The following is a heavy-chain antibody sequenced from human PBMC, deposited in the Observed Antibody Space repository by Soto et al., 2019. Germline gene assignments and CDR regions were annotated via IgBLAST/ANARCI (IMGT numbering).Heavy chain of an antibody. J-gene: IGHJ4*02. CDR1: GGTFSSDA. Sequence: ASVKVSCKASGGTFSSDAISWVRQAPGQGLEWMGGIIPIFGTANYAQKFQGRVTITADKSTSTAYMELSSLRSEDTAVYYCARAMFQGYYDSLYYFDYWGQGALVTVSS. V-gene: IGHV1-69*06. CDR2: IIPIFGTA. D-gene: IGHD3-22*01. CDR3: ARAMFQGYYDSLYYFDY.